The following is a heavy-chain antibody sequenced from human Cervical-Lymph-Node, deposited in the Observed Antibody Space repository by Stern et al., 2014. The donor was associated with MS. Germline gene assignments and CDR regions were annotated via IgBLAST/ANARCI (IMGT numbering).Heavy chain of an antibody. Sequence: DQLVESGAEVKKPGESLKISCQGSGYNFATYWIGWVRQMPRRGLEGMGLIYPVDSDTRYSPSFQGQVTISADKSTSTAYLQWSSLKASDTAMYYCTRGYWNDIRKYWGQGTLVTVSS. J-gene: IGHJ4*02. CDR2: IYPVDSDT. V-gene: IGHV5-51*01. CDR1: GYNFATYW. D-gene: IGHD1-1*01. CDR3: TRGYWNDIRKY.